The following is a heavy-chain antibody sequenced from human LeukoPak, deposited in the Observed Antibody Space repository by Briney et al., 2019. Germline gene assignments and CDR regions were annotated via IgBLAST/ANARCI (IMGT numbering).Heavy chain of an antibody. V-gene: IGHV1-8*01. CDR1: GYTFTSYD. CDR3: ARVSGFLTGYYKNPLGY. J-gene: IGHJ4*02. CDR2: MNPNSGNT. D-gene: IGHD3-9*01. Sequence: ASVKVSCKASGYTFTSYDINWVRQATGQGLEWMGWMNPNSGNTGYAQKFQGRVTMTRNTSISTAYMELSSLRSEDTAVYYCARVSGFLTGYYKNPLGYWGQGTLVTVSS.